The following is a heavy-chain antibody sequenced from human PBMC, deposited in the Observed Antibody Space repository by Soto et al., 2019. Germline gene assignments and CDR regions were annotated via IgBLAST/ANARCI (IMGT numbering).Heavy chain of an antibody. J-gene: IGHJ2*01. CDR2: IIPIFGTA. CDR3: ARDPISSSYAGWYFDR. CDR1: GGTFSSYA. Sequence: QVQLVQSGAEVKKPGPSVKVSCKASGGTFSSYAISWVRQAPGQGLEWMGGIIPIFGTANYAQKFQGRVTITADESTRTAYRELSSLRSEDTAVYYCARDPISSSYAGWYFDRWGRGTLVTVSS. D-gene: IGHD6-13*01. V-gene: IGHV1-69*01.